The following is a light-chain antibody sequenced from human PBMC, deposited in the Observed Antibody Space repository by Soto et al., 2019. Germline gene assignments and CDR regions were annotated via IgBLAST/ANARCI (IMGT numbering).Light chain of an antibody. V-gene: IGKV2-28*01. CDR3: MQALQTPPT. CDR2: LGS. J-gene: IGKJ1*01. CDR1: QSLLHSNGYNY. Sequence: DIVMTQSPLSLPVTPGEPASISCRSSQSLLHSNGYNYLDWYLQKPGQSPQLLIHLGSSRASGVPDRFSGGGSGTDFTPKISRVEAEDVGIYYCMQALQTPPTFGQGTKVDIK.